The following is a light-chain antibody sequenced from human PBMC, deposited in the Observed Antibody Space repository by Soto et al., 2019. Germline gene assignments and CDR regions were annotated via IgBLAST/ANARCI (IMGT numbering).Light chain of an antibody. V-gene: IGKV3-20*01. J-gene: IGKJ2*01. CDR3: QQYGGSPRYT. CDR1: QSVSSSH. Sequence: EIVLTQSPGTLSLSPGDRATLSSRASQSVSSSHLAWYQQKPGQAPRLLIYGASNRATGIPDRFSGSGSGTDFTLTISRLEPEDFAVYYCQQYGGSPRYTFGQGTKLEIK. CDR2: GAS.